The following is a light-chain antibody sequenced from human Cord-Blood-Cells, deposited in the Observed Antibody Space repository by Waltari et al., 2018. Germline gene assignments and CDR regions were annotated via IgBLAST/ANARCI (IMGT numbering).Light chain of an antibody. CDR2: EVS. CDR1: SSDVGSYNL. V-gene: IGLV2-23*02. CDR3: CSYAGSSTLV. J-gene: IGLJ3*02. Sequence: QSALTQPASVSGSPGQSINISCPGTSSDVGSYNLVSWYQQHPGKAPKLMIYEVSKRPSGVSNRFSGSKSGNTASLTISGLQAEDEADYYCCSYAGSSTLVFGGGTKLTVL.